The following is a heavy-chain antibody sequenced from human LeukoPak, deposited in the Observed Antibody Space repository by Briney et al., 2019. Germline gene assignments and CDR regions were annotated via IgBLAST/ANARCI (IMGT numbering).Heavy chain of an antibody. CDR1: GFTFSSYA. Sequence: GRSLRLSCAASGFTFSSYAMHWVRQAPGKGLEWVAVISYDGSNKYYADSVKGRLNTLYLQMNSLRAEDTAVYYCARPVGYYSYFDYWGQGTLVTVSP. CDR3: ARPVGYYSYFDY. D-gene: IGHD3-22*01. V-gene: IGHV3-30-3*01. J-gene: IGHJ4*02. CDR2: ISYDGSNK.